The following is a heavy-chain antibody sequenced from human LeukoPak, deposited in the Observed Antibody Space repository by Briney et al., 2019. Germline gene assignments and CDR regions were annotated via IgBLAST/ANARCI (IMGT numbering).Heavy chain of an antibody. J-gene: IGHJ4*02. V-gene: IGHV3-7*01. CDR1: GFTSSSYW. CDR2: IKQDGSEK. D-gene: IGHD5-18*01. Sequence: PGGSLRLSCAASGFTSSSYWMSWVRQAPGKGLEWVANIKQDGSEKYYVDSVKGRFTISRDNSKNTLYLQMNSLRAEDTAVYYCVGPYSYGPEPFDYWGQGTLVTVSS. CDR3: VGPYSYGPEPFDY.